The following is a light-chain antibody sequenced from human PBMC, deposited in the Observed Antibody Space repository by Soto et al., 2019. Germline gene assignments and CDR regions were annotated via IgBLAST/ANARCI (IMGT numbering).Light chain of an antibody. CDR2: DAS. Sequence: DIQMTQSPSTLSASVGDRVTITCRASQSIGSWLAWYQQKPGKAPKLLIYDASSLESGVPSRFSGSGSGTEFTLTISSLQPYDFASYQCQRYKTFFLTFGGGTKVEIK. CDR3: QRYKTFFLT. J-gene: IGKJ4*01. CDR1: QSIGSW. V-gene: IGKV1-5*01.